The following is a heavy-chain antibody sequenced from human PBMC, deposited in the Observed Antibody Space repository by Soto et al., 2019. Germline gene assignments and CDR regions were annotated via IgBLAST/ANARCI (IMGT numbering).Heavy chain of an antibody. D-gene: IGHD6-19*01. J-gene: IGHJ4*02. CDR3: AKDLPVAGPEAVVFDY. Sequence: GGSLRLSCAASGFTFSSYAMSWVRQAPGKGLEWVSAISGSGGSTYYAHSVKGRFNISRDNSKNTLYLLMNSLRAEDTAVYYCAKDLPVAGPEAVVFDYWGQGTLVTVSS. V-gene: IGHV3-23*01. CDR1: GFTFSSYA. CDR2: ISGSGGST.